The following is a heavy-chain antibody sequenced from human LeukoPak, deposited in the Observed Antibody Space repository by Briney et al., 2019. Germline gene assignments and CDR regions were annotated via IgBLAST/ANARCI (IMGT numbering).Heavy chain of an antibody. V-gene: IGHV4-34*01. J-gene: IGHJ4*02. CDR2: INHSGST. Sequence: SETLSLTCAVYGGSFSGYYWSWMRQPPGKGLEWIGEINHSGSTNYNPSLKSRVTISVDTSKNQFSLKLSSVTAADTAVYYCARLSYSSGRTFDYWGQGTLVTVSS. CDR1: GGSFSGYY. D-gene: IGHD6-19*01. CDR3: ARLSYSSGRTFDY.